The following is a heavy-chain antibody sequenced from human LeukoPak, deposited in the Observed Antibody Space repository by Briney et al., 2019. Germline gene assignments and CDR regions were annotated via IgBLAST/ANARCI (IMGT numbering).Heavy chain of an antibody. Sequence: GGSLRLSCTASGFTFGDYAMSWVRQAPGKGLEWVGFIRSKAYGGTTEYAASVKGRFTISRDDSKSIAYLQMNSLKTEDTAVYYCTRAGSLNHYYYYYYYMDVWGKGTTVTVSS. D-gene: IGHD3-10*01. CDR2: IRSKAYGGTT. V-gene: IGHV3-49*04. CDR1: GFTFGDYA. J-gene: IGHJ6*03. CDR3: TRAGSLNHYYYYYYYMDV.